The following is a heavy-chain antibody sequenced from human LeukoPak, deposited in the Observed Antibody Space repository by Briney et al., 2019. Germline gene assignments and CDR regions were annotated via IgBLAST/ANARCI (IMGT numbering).Heavy chain of an antibody. CDR3: ARKGVAPPNWTN. Sequence: SETLSLTCAVYGGSFSGYYWSWIRQPPGKGLEWIGEINHSGSTNYNPSLKSRVIISVDTSKNQFSLKLSSVTAADTAVYYCARKGVAPPNWTNWGQGTLVTVSS. CDR1: GGSFSGYY. J-gene: IGHJ4*02. V-gene: IGHV4-34*01. D-gene: IGHD1-1*01. CDR2: INHSGST.